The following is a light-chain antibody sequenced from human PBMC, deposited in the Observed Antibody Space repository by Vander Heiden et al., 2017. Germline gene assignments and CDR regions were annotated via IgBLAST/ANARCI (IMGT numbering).Light chain of an antibody. Sequence: QSALTQPASVSGSPGQSITISCTGTSGDIGGYNYVSWYQQHPGKATKLMIYDVGSRPSGVSNGFSGSKSGKTASLTISGLQAEDEADYYCCSYTSSSTYVFGTGTKVTVL. V-gene: IGLV2-14*03. J-gene: IGLJ1*01. CDR3: CSYTSSSTYV. CDR1: SGDIGGYNY. CDR2: DVG.